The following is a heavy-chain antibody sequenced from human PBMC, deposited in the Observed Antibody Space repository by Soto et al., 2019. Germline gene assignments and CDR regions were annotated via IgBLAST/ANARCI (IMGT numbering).Heavy chain of an antibody. CDR3: ARAVAPYLGTWFDP. D-gene: IGHD3-16*01. V-gene: IGHV4-30-2*01. Sequence: QLQLQESGSGLVKPSQTLSLTCAVSGGSISSGNSYSWSWIRQPLGKGLEWIGSISHTGSTSYNPSRKGRVSMSVDKSKNQFSLKLSSVTAADTAVYFCARAVAPYLGTWFDPWGQGTLVSVSS. J-gene: IGHJ5*02. CDR1: GGSISSGNSYS. CDR2: ISHTGST.